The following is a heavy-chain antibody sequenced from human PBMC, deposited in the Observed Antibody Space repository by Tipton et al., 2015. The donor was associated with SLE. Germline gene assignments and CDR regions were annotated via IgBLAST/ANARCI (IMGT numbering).Heavy chain of an antibody. V-gene: IGHV1-2*02. Sequence: QLVQSGAEVKKPGASVKVSCKASGYTFINYYIHWMRQAPGQGLEWMGWFNPNSGGTIYAQKFQGRVSVTGDTSISTAYMELTSLRSDDTAVYYCAIIVGPISSPDYWGQGTQVTVSS. CDR2: FNPNSGGT. CDR3: AIIVGPISSPDY. CDR1: GYTFINYY. D-gene: IGHD1-26*01. J-gene: IGHJ4*02.